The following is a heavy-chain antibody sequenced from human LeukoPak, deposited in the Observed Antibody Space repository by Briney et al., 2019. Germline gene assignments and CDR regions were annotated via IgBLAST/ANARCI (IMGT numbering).Heavy chain of an antibody. V-gene: IGHV1-18*01. CDR3: ARTRTTDYGSGSYLDY. Sequence: ASVKVSCKASGYTFTSYGISWVRQAPGQGLEWMGWISAYNGNTNYAQKLQGRVTMTTDTSTSTAYMELRSLRSDDTAVYYCARTRTTDYGSGSYLDYWGQGTLVTVSS. J-gene: IGHJ4*02. CDR1: GYTFTSYG. D-gene: IGHD3-10*01. CDR2: ISAYNGNT.